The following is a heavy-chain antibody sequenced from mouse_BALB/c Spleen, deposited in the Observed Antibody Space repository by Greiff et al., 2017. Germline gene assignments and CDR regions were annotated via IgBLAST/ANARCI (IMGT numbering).Heavy chain of an antibody. Sequence: QVQLKESGAELAKPGASVKMSCKASGYTFTSYWMHWVKQRPGQGLEWIGYINPSTGYTEYNQKFKDKATLTADKSSSTAYMQLSSLTSEDSAVYYCARRDYDGSEDYWGQGTSVTVSS. CDR1: GYTFTSYW. CDR2: INPSTGYT. CDR3: ARRDYDGSEDY. V-gene: IGHV1-7*01. D-gene: IGHD2-4*01. J-gene: IGHJ4*01.